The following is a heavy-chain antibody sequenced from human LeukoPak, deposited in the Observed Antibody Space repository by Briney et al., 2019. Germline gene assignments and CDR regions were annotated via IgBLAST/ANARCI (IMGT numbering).Heavy chain of an antibody. J-gene: IGHJ4*02. CDR1: GFTFSSYW. CDR3: ARTDDSSGYYYLFDY. D-gene: IGHD3-22*01. Sequence: PGGSLRLSCAASGFTFSSYWMSWVRQAPGKGLEWVANIKQDGSEKYYVDSVKGRFTISRDNAKNSLYLQMNSLRAEDTAVYYCARTDDSSGYYYLFDYWGREPWSPSPQ. V-gene: IGHV3-7*01. CDR2: IKQDGSEK.